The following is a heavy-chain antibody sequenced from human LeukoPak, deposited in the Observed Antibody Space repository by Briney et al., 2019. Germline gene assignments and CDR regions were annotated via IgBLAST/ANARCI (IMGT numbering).Heavy chain of an antibody. V-gene: IGHV4-38-2*02. CDR3: ARDGGSSSWYEYYYYYMDV. J-gene: IGHJ6*03. CDR2: IYHSGNT. CDR1: GYSISNGYY. D-gene: IGHD6-13*01. Sequence: PSETLSLTCTVSGYSISNGYYWGWLRQPPGKGLEWIGSIYHSGNTFSNPSLKSRVTISVDTSKNQFSLNLSSVTAADTAVYYCARDGGSSSWYEYYYYYMDVWGKGTTVTISS.